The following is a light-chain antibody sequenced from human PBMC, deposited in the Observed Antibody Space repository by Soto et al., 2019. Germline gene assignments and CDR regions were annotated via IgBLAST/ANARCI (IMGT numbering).Light chain of an antibody. J-gene: IGKJ4*01. CDR3: QHYGSSTT. Sequence: EIVLTQSPGTLSLSPGERATLSCRASQSVSSSTYLAWYQQKPGQAPRLLIYGASSRATGIPDRFSGSGSGTDFTLTISRLEPEDFAVYYCQHYGSSTTFGGGTKVDIK. V-gene: IGKV3-20*01. CDR1: QSVSSSTY. CDR2: GAS.